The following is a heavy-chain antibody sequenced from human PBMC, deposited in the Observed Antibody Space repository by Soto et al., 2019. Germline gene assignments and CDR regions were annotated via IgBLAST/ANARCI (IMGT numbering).Heavy chain of an antibody. CDR2: IVPMFAAP. CDR3: ARDRVMRGNAYYYGMDV. V-gene: IGHV1-69*12. CDR1: GGTFSSFA. Sequence: QVLLVQSGAEVKKPGSSVRVSCKTSGGTFSSFAISWVRLAPGQGLEWMGVIVPMFAAPTYAQKFQGRVSITADESARTAYVELSRRRSDDTAVYYCARDRVMRGNAYYYGMDVWGQGTTVTVSS. J-gene: IGHJ6*02. D-gene: IGHD2-21*01.